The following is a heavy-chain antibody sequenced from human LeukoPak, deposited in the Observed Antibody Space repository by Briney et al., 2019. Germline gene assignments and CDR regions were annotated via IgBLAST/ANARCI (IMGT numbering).Heavy chain of an antibody. CDR1: GFTVSDNY. Sequence: GGSLRLSCAASGFTVSDNYMTWVRQAPGKGLEWVSSIYSAGATHYAESVKGRFTISRDNSKNTLYLQMNSLRAEDTAVYYCARDHGRVAYFDYWGQGTLVTVSS. J-gene: IGHJ4*02. D-gene: IGHD3-10*02. V-gene: IGHV3-53*01. CDR2: IYSAGAT. CDR3: ARDHGRVAYFDY.